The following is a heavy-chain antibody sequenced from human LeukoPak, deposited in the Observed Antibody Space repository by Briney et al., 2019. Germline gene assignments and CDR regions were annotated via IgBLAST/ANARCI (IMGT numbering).Heavy chain of an antibody. V-gene: IGHV4-34*01. J-gene: IGHJ5*02. CDR1: GGSFSGYY. CDR2: INHSGST. D-gene: IGHD3-10*01. CDR3: ARKGSGVYFTSWFAA. Sequence: SETLSLTCAVYGGSFSGYYWSWIRQPPGKGLEWIGEINHSGSTNYNPSLKSRVTISVDTSKNQFSLKLSSVTAAHTAVYYCARKGSGVYFTSWFAAWGRETLVTVSS.